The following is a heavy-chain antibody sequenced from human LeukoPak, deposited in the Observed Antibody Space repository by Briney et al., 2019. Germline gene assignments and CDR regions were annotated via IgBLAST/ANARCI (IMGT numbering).Heavy chain of an antibody. Sequence: PGGSLRLSCAASGFTFSSYGMHWVRQAPGKGLGWVAVIWYDGSNKYYADSVKGRFTISRDNSKNTLYLQMNSLRAQDTAVYYCAINGAANYYYYLEVWGKWTTVTVSS. CDR1: GFTFSSYG. CDR2: IWYDGSNK. V-gene: IGHV3-33*01. CDR3: AINGAANYYYYLEV. D-gene: IGHD6-13*01. J-gene: IGHJ6*03.